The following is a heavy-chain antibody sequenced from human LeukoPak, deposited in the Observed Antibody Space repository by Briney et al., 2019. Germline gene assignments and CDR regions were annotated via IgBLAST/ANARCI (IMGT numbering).Heavy chain of an antibody. D-gene: IGHD3-10*01. V-gene: IGHV3-15*01. CDR3: TTDCGSGTDVDWG. CDR2: IKSKTDGGTT. Sequence: KPGRSLRLSCAASGFTFSNAWMSWVRQAPGKGLEWVGRIKSKTDGGTTDYAAPVKGRFTISRDDSKNTLYLQMNSLKTEDTAVYYCTTDCGSGTDVDWGWGQGTLVTVSS. J-gene: IGHJ4*02. CDR1: GFTFSNAW.